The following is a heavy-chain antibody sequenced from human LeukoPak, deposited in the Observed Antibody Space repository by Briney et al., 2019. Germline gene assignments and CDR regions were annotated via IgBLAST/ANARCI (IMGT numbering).Heavy chain of an antibody. CDR3: AKEKYSSSFFDY. CDR2: ISGSGGST. D-gene: IGHD2-2*01. J-gene: IGHJ4*02. V-gene: IGHV3-23*01. Sequence: GGSLRLSCAASGFTFSTYAMSWVRQAPGKGLEWVSAISGSGGSTYYADSVKGRFTISRDNSRNTLYLQMNSLRAEDTAVYYCAKEKYSSSFFDYWGQGNLVTVSS. CDR1: GFTFSTYA.